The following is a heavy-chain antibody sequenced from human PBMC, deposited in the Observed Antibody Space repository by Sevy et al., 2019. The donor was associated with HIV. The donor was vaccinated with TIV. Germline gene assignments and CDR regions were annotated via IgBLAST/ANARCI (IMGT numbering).Heavy chain of an antibody. D-gene: IGHD3-22*01. J-gene: IGHJ6*02. CDR1: RFTFSSYA. Sequence: GGSLRLSCAASRFTFSSYAMSWVRQAPGKGLEWVSTIHGSGGSTYYADSVKGRFTISRDNCKNTLYLQMNSLRAEDTAVYYCHGDYDSSQLASYYYYGMDVWGQGTTVTVSS. CDR3: HGDYDSSQLASYYYYGMDV. V-gene: IGHV3-23*01. CDR2: IHGSGGST.